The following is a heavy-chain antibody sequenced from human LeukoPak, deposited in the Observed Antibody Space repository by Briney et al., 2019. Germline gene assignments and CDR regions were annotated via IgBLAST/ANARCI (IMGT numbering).Heavy chain of an antibody. D-gene: IGHD2-2*02. J-gene: IGHJ6*03. CDR3: ASLTLGYCSSTSCYNMDV. V-gene: IGHV4-61*02. Sequence: SETLSLTCTVSGGSISSGSYYWSWIRQPAGKGLEWIGRIYTSGSTNYNPSLESRVTISVDTSKNQFSLKLSSVTAADTAVYYCASLTLGYCSSTSCYNMDVWGKGTTVTVSS. CDR2: IYTSGST. CDR1: GGSISSGSYY.